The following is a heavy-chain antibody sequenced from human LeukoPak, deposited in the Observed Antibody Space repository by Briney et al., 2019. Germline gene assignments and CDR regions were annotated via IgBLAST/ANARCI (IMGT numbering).Heavy chain of an antibody. CDR3: ARLFTVTRPLT. CDR2: ISSSGSTI. Sequence: GGSLRLSCAFRFSYHGIHWVRQAPGKGLEWVSYISSSGSTIYYADSVKGRFTISRDNAKNSLYLQMNSLRAEDTAVYYCARLFTVTRPLTWGQGTLVTVSS. CDR1: RFSYHG. J-gene: IGHJ5*02. V-gene: IGHV3-48*04. D-gene: IGHD4-17*01.